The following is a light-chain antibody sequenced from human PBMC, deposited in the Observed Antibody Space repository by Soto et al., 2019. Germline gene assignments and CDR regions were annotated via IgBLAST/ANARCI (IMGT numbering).Light chain of an antibody. CDR3: QQLSNWPPSSPT. V-gene: IGKV3-11*01. CDR1: QSVSSY. Sequence: EIVLTQSPATLPLSPGERATLSCRASQSVSSYLAWYQLKPGQDPRLLIYDASNRATGIPARFSGSVSGTDFAPTISSLEPEDFAGYYCQQLSNWPPSSPTVGPGTKVDIK. CDR2: DAS. J-gene: IGKJ3*01.